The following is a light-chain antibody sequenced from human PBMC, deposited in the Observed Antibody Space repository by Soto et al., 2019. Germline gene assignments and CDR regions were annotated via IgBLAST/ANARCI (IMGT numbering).Light chain of an antibody. J-gene: IGLJ3*02. Sequence: QSVLTQPPSVSGAPGQRVTISCTGSSSNIGAGYDVHWYQQLPGTAPKLLIYGNSNRPSGVPDRFSGSKSGTSASLAITGLQAEYEPDYYCQSYDSSLSGGVFGGGTKVTVL. V-gene: IGLV1-40*01. CDR3: QSYDSSLSGGV. CDR1: SSNIGAGYD. CDR2: GNS.